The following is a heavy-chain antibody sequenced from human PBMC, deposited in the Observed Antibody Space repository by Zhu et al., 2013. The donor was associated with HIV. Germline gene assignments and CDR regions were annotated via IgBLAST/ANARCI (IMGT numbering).Heavy chain of an antibody. Sequence: VQLVQSGAEVKKPGASVKVSCKAFGYTFTAYYMHWVRQAPGQGLEWMGWLNPNSGGTNYAQKFQGRVTMTRDTSISTAYMELSRLRSDDTAVYYCARDRLSGDAFDIWGQGTMVTVSS. J-gene: IGHJ3*02. CDR1: GYTFTAYY. V-gene: IGHV1-2*02. CDR3: ARDRLSGDAFDI. CDR2: LNPNSGGT.